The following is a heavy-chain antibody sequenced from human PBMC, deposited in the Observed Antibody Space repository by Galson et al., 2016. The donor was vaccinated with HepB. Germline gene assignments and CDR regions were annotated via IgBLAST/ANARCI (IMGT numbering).Heavy chain of an antibody. V-gene: IGHV3-33*08. CDR3: ARNSGYRGDGCDL. J-gene: IGHJ3*01. CDR2: IWHDGHTK. Sequence: SLRLSCAASGFSFSNSGMSWVRQAPGKGLEWVAIIWHDGHTKYYGDSVKGRFTISRDNSKNTLYLQMNRLRAEDTALYYCARNSGYRGDGCDLWGQGTMVSVSP. D-gene: IGHD5-12*01. CDR1: GFSFSNSG.